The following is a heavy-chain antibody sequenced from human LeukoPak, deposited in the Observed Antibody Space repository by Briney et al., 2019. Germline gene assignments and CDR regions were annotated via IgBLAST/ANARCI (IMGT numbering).Heavy chain of an antibody. Sequence: SETLSLTCTVSGGSISSYYWSCIRQPAGKGLEWIGRIYTSGSTNYNPSLKSRVTMSVDTSKNQFSLKLSSVTAADTAVYYCARDPGIAAAGMIPYWGQGTLVTVSS. CDR2: IYTSGST. CDR1: GGSISSYY. J-gene: IGHJ4*02. CDR3: ARDPGIAAAGMIPY. D-gene: IGHD6-13*01. V-gene: IGHV4-4*07.